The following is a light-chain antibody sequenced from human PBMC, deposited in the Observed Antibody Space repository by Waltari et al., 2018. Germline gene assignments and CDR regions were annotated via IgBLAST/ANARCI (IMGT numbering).Light chain of an antibody. J-gene: IGKJ1*01. CDR2: GTS. Sequence: DIQMTQSPPSLSASIGDSITITCRASQDAGTYVNGYQQKPAKAPKLLIYGTSSLQGGVPSRFSGGGSGTDFTLTVNSLQPEDFATYYCQQSFSSPWTFGPGTKV. V-gene: IGKV1-39*01. CDR1: QDAGTY. CDR3: QQSFSSPWT.